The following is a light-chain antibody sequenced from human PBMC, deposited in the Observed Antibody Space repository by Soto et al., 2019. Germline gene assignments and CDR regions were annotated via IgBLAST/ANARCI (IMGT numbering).Light chain of an antibody. CDR3: QQCGSAPLT. CDR2: GAS. V-gene: IGKV3-20*01. J-gene: IGKJ1*01. CDR1: QSVSSSY. Sequence: EIVLTQSPGTLSLSPGERATLFCRASQSVSSSYLAWYQQKPGQAPRLLIYGASSRATGVPDRFSGSASGTDFTLTISRLEPEDFAVYYCQQCGSAPLTFGQGTKEDIK.